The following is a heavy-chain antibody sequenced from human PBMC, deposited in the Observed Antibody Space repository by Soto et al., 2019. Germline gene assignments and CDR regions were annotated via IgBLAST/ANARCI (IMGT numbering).Heavy chain of an antibody. CDR2: IYYSGST. CDR3: ARHLIAAAGGNYFDY. CDR1: GGSISSSSYY. J-gene: IGHJ4*02. D-gene: IGHD6-13*01. Sequence: QLQLQESGPGLVKPSETLSLTCTVSGGSISSSSYYWGWIRQPPGKGLEWIGSIYYSGSTYYNPSLKSRVTISVDTSKNQFSLKLSSVTAADTAVYYCARHLIAAAGGNYFDYWGQGTLVTVSS. V-gene: IGHV4-39*01.